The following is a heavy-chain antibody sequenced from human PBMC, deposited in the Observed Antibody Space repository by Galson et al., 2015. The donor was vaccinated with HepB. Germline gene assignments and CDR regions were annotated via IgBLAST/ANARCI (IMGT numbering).Heavy chain of an antibody. CDR2: FDPEDGET. CDR1: GYTLTELS. Sequence: SVKVSCKVSGYTLTELSMHWVRQAPGKGLEWMGGFDPEDGETIYAQKFQGRVTMTEDTSTDTAYMELSSLRSEDTAVYYCATAKWATSDFDYWGQGTLVTVSS. D-gene: IGHD5-24*01. CDR3: ATAKWATSDFDY. V-gene: IGHV1-24*01. J-gene: IGHJ4*02.